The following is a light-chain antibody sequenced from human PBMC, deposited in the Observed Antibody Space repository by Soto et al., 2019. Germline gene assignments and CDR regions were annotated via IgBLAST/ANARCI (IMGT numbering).Light chain of an antibody. CDR1: QYIGRY. CDR3: QQTYRTPQT. J-gene: IGKJ4*01. Sequence: DIQMTQSPSSLSASVGDRVTITCRAGQYIGRYLNWYQQKPGKAPTLLIYAASSLHSGVPSRFSGSGSGKDFTLTISSLQPEDFATCSCQQTYRTPQTFGGGKKVDIX. CDR2: AAS. V-gene: IGKV1-39*01.